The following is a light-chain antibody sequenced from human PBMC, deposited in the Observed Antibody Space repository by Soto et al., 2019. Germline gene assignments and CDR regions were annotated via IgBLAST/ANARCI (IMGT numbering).Light chain of an antibody. J-gene: IGKJ5*01. V-gene: IGKV3-20*01. CDR3: QQYNNWPTIT. CDR1: QSVSSSY. CDR2: GAS. Sequence: EIVLTQSPGTMSLSPGERANLSCRSIQSVSSSYLAWYQQKPGQAHRLIIYGASSRATGIPDRFSGSGSGTEFTLTISSLQSQDFAVYYCQQYNNWPTITFGQGTRLEIK.